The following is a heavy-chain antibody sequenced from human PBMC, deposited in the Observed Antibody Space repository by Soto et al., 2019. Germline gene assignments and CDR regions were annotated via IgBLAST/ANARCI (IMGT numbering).Heavy chain of an antibody. CDR1: GFSLSTSGVG. J-gene: IGHJ4*02. CDR3: AHRRYGHYYFAF. D-gene: IGHD4-17*01. CDR2: IYWDDDK. Sequence: QITLKESGPTLVKPTQTLTLTCTFSGFSLSTSGVGVGWIRQPPGKALEWLALIYWDDDKRYSPSLKSRHTITKDTSKTQVVLTKTNMDPVDTATYYCAHRRYGHYYFAFWGQGTLVTVSS. V-gene: IGHV2-5*02.